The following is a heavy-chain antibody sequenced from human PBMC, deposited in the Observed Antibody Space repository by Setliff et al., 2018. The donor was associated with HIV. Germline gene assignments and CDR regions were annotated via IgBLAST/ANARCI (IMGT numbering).Heavy chain of an antibody. D-gene: IGHD5-12*01. J-gene: IGHJ4*02. Sequence: PSETLSLTCSVSGDSVTSGGFFWSWIRQRPEKGLEWIGHMFYSGTTYSPSLKSRVTMSVDTSKNNFSLRLTSVTAADTAVYYCARKYSGLGWGFDLWGQGTLVTVSS. CDR1: GDSVTSGGFF. CDR3: ARKYSGLGWGFDL. V-gene: IGHV4-30-4*01. CDR2: MFYSGTT.